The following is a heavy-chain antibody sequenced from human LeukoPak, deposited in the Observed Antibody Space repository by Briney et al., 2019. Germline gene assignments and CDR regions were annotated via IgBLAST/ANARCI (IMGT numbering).Heavy chain of an antibody. J-gene: IGHJ6*02. V-gene: IGHV4-59*01. D-gene: IGHD6-13*01. Sequence: SETLSLTCTVSGGSISSYYWSWIRQPPGKGLEWIGYIYYSGSTNYNPSLKSRVTISVDTSKNQSSLKLSSVTAADTAVYYCARDAVYSSSWYYGMDVWGQGTTVTVYS. CDR1: GGSISSYY. CDR3: ARDAVYSSSWYYGMDV. CDR2: IYYSGST.